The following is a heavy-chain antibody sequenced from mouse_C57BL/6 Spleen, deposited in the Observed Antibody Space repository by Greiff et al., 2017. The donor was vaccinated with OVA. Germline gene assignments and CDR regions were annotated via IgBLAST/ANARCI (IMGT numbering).Heavy chain of an antibody. CDR2: ISRGSRAI. D-gene: IGHD3-3*01. Sequence: EVKVVESGGGLVKPGGSLTLSCAASGYTFSDYGMHWVRQAPAKGLEWVAYISRGSRAIYYTDTVKGRFTISRDNAKNTLFLQMTRLRSEDTAMYYCAREGDWGQGTTLTVSS. CDR3: AREGD. CDR1: GYTFSDYG. V-gene: IGHV5-17*01. J-gene: IGHJ2*01.